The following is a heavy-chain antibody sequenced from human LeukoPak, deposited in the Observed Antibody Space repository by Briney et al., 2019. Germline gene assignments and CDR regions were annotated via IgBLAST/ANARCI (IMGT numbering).Heavy chain of an antibody. CDR3: TTDNTMITGTTRVSYF. CDR1: GFTFTNAW. D-gene: IGHD1-20*01. V-gene: IGHV3-15*01. J-gene: IGHJ4*02. Sequence: PGGSLRLSCAASGFTFTNAWMTWVRQAPGEGVEWVGQIKTNTDGGTTHYAAPVRGRFTISRDDSKNTLYLQMNSLKIEDTAIYYCTTDNTMITGTTRVSYFWGQGTLVTVSS. CDR2: IKTNTDGGTT.